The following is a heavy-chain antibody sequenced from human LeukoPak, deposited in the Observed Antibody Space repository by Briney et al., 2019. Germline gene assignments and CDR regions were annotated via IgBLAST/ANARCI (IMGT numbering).Heavy chain of an antibody. CDR3: ARGEEHGSGTVQFDY. CDR2: VYHGGST. CDR1: GGSISSSNW. J-gene: IGHJ4*02. V-gene: IGHV4-4*02. D-gene: IGHD3-10*01. Sequence: SETLSLTCAVSGGSISSSNWWSWVRQPPRKGLEWIGEVYHGGSTNFNPSFKSRVTISVDRSKNQFSLRLSSVTAADTAVYYCARGEEHGSGTVQFDYWGQGTLVTVSS.